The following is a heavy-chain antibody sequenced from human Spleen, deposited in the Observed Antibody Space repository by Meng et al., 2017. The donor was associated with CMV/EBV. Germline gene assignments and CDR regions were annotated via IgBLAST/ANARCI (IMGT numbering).Heavy chain of an antibody. J-gene: IGHJ6*02. CDR3: AREPGTRDFWSGYYSMDV. CDR2: INADGGST. Sequence: GGSLRLSCAASGFTFSTYWMFWVRQAPGKGLVWVSRINADGGSTSYADSVKGRFTVSRDNAKNTLLLQMNSLRAEDTAVYYCAREPGTRDFWSGYYSMDVWGQGTTVTVSS. V-gene: IGHV3-74*01. CDR1: GFTFSTYW. D-gene: IGHD3-3*01.